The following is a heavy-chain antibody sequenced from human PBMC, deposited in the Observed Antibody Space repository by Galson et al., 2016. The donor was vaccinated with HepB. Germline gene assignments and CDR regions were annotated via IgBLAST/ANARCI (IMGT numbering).Heavy chain of an antibody. CDR1: GFTFSSYW. V-gene: IGHV3-13*01. CDR2: AGTAGDT. D-gene: IGHD5-18*01. CDR3: ARADTVMGTYWYFDL. Sequence: SLRLSCAASGFTFSSYWMHWVRQATGKGLEWVSGAGTAGDTYYPGSVKGRFTISRENAKNSLYLQMNSLRAGDTAVYYCARADTVMGTYWYFDLWGRGTLVTVSS. J-gene: IGHJ2*01.